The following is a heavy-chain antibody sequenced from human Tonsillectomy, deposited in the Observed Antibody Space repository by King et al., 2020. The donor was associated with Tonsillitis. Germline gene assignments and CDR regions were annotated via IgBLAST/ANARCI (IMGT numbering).Heavy chain of an antibody. D-gene: IGHD5-18*01. CDR1: GYTFTSYY. Sequence: VQLVESGAEVKKPGASVKVSCKASGYTFTSYYMHWVRQAPGQGLEWMGIINPSGCSTSYAQKFQGRVTMTRDTSTSTVYMELSSLRSEDTAVYYCASGTATYYFDYWGQGTLVTVSS. J-gene: IGHJ4*02. V-gene: IGHV1-46*03. CDR3: ASGTATYYFDY. CDR2: INPSGCST.